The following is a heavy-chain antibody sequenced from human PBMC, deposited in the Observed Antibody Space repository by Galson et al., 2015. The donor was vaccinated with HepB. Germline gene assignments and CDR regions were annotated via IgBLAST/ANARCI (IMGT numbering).Heavy chain of an antibody. CDR2: INPNSGGT. D-gene: IGHD6-19*01. V-gene: IGHV1-2*04. CDR3: ARDHPGIAVAGGYFDY. CDR1: GYTFTGYY. Sequence: SVKVSCKASGYTFTGYYMHWVRQAPGQGLEWMGWINPNSGGTNYAQKFQGWVTMTRDTSISTAYMELSRLRSDDTAVYYCARDHPGIAVAGGYFDYWGQGTLVTVSS. J-gene: IGHJ4*02.